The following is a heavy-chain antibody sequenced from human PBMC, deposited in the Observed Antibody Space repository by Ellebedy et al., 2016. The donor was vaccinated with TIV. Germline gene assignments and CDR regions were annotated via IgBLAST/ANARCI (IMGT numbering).Heavy chain of an antibody. CDR1: GFTFSSYA. J-gene: IGHJ4*02. CDR3: AKNPWGSSWFLDY. V-gene: IGHV3-23*01. Sequence: GGSLRLSXPASGFTFSSYAMSWVRQAPGKGLEWVSAISGSGGSTYYADSVKGRFTISRDNSKNTLYLQMNSLRAEDTAVYYCAKNPWGSSWFLDYWGQGTLVTVSS. CDR2: ISGSGGST. D-gene: IGHD6-13*01.